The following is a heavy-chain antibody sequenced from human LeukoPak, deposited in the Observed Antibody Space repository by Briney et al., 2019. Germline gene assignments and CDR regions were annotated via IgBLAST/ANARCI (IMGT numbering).Heavy chain of an antibody. V-gene: IGHV3-33*01. CDR2: IWYDGSNK. J-gene: IGHJ6*02. CDR3: ARDITMVRGRYYYYGMDV. Sequence: PGRSLRLSCAASGSTFSSYGMHWVRQAPGKGLEWVAVIWYDGSNKYYADSVKGRFTISRDNSKNTLYLQMNSLRAEDTAVYYCARDITMVRGRYYYYGMDVWGQGTTVTVSS. D-gene: IGHD3-10*01. CDR1: GSTFSSYG.